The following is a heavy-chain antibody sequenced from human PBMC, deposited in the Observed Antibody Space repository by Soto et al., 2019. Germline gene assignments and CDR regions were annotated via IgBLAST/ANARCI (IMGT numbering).Heavy chain of an antibody. CDR1: GGTFSSYA. Sequence: QVQLVQSGAAVKKPGSSVKFSCKASGGTFSSYAINWVRQAPGQGLEWMGGFIPIFGTPKYAQKVQGRVTITADGPTSTAYMELRSRTSDDTAVYYCAIGIVVVTVTRLGSFDIWGQGTRVTVSS. J-gene: IGHJ3*02. V-gene: IGHV1-69*01. CDR2: FIPIFGTP. CDR3: AIGIVVVTVTRLGSFDI. D-gene: IGHD3-22*01.